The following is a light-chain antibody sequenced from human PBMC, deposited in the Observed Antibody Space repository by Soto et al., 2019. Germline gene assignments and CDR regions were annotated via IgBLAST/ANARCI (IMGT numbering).Light chain of an antibody. Sequence: DIQMTQSPSTLSASVGDRVTITCRASQSINSGLAWYQQKSGKAPKLLIYHASNLESGVPSRFSGSGSGTEFTLTVSSLQPDDFATFYCQQFHSFPWTFGQGTKVEI. V-gene: IGKV1-5*01. CDR3: QQFHSFPWT. J-gene: IGKJ1*01. CDR1: QSINSG. CDR2: HAS.